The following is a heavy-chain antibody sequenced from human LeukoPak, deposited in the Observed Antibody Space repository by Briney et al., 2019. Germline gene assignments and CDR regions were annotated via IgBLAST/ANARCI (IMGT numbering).Heavy chain of an antibody. J-gene: IGHJ5*02. CDR1: GGSISSYY. CDR2: IYYSGST. D-gene: IGHD6-13*01. V-gene: IGHV4-59*01. CDR3: ARLYSSNRVDP. Sequence: PSETLSLTCTVSGGSISSYYWSWIRQPPGKGLEWIGYIYYSGSTNYNPSLKSRVTISVDTSKNQFSLKLSSVTAADTAVYYCARLYSSNRVDPWGQGTLVTVSS.